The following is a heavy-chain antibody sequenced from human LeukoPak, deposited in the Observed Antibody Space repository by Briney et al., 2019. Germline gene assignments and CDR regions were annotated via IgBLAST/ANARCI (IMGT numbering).Heavy chain of an antibody. CDR3: ARGEGTPY. Sequence: PGGSLRLSCAASGFTFSSYAMHWVRQAPGKGLEWVAVISYDGSNKYYADSVKGRFTISRDNSKNTLYLQMNSLRAEDTAVYYCARGEGTPYWGQGTLVTVSS. V-gene: IGHV3-30-3*01. D-gene: IGHD1-26*01. CDR1: GFTFSSYA. CDR2: ISYDGSNK. J-gene: IGHJ4*02.